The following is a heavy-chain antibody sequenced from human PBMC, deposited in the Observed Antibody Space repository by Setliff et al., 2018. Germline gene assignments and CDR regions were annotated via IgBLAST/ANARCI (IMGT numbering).Heavy chain of an antibody. CDR1: GYTFTGYH. V-gene: IGHV1-2*02. J-gene: IGHJ4*02. Sequence: GASVKVSCKASGYTFTGYHMHWVRQAPGQWLEWMGWINPNTGGTKYAQTFQGRVTLTRDTSISTSYMELESLTSDDTAVYYCAGVDVLTASPFWGQGTLVTVSS. D-gene: IGHD3-9*01. CDR3: AGVDVLTASPF. CDR2: INPNTGGT.